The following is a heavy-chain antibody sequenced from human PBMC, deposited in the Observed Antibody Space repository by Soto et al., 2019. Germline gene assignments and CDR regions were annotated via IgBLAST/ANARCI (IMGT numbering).Heavy chain of an antibody. D-gene: IGHD6-6*01. CDR3: ASGAARGFDY. Sequence: SETLSLTCTVSGGSISSYYWSWIRQPPGKGLEWIGYIYPSGSTNNNPSLKSRVTISVDTSKKEFSLKLSFVTAADTAVYYCASGAARGFDYWGQGTLVTVSS. J-gene: IGHJ4*02. CDR2: IYPSGST. V-gene: IGHV4-59*01. CDR1: GGSISSYY.